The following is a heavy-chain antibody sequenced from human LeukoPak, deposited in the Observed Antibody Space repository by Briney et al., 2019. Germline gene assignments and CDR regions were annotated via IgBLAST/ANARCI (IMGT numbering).Heavy chain of an antibody. Sequence: GGSLRLSCVASGFTFRSYSMNWVRQAPGKGLEWVSYISSSGSTIYYADAVKGRFTISRDNAKNSLYLQMSSLRDEDTAVYYCATVAMEDWYFDLWGRGTLVTVSS. J-gene: IGHJ2*01. V-gene: IGHV3-48*02. CDR2: ISSSGSTI. CDR3: ATVAMEDWYFDL. CDR1: GFTFRSYS. D-gene: IGHD5-18*01.